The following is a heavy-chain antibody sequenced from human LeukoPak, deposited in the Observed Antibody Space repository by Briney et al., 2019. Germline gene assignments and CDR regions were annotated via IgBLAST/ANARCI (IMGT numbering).Heavy chain of an antibody. CDR3: ARGYGWLDSGPDYYLDY. D-gene: IGHD5-24*01. CDR1: GYTFTGYY. J-gene: IGHJ4*02. Sequence: ASVKVSCKASGYTFTGYYMHWVRQAPGQGLEWMGWINPNSGGTNYAQKFQGRVTMTRDTSTSTVYMELSSLRSEDTAVYYCARGYGWLDSGPDYYLDYWGQGTLVTVSS. CDR2: INPNSGGT. V-gene: IGHV1-2*02.